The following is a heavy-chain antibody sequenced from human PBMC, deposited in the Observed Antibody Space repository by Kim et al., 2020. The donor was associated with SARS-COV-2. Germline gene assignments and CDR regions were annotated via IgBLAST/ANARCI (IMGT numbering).Heavy chain of an antibody. V-gene: IGHV1-2*02. Sequence: ASVKVSCKASGYTFTGYYMHWVRQAPGQGLEWMGWINPNSGGTNYAQKFQGRVTMTRDTSISTAYMELSRLRSDDTAVYYCARDHSSGWYVGQNPLDYWGQGTLVTVSS. D-gene: IGHD6-19*01. CDR1: GYTFTGYY. J-gene: IGHJ4*02. CDR2: INPNSGGT. CDR3: ARDHSSGWYVGQNPLDY.